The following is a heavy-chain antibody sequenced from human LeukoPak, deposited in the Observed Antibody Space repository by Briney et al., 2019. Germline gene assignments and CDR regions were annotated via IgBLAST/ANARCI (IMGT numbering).Heavy chain of an antibody. CDR1: GGSISSYY. CDR3: ARWEGGSYYDFDY. V-gene: IGHV4-59*12. Sequence: PSETLSLTCTVSGGSISSYYWSWIRQPPGKGLEWIGYIYYSGSTNYNPSLKSRVTISVDTSKNQFPLKLSSVTAADTAVYYCARWEGGSYYDFDYWGQGTLVTVSS. CDR2: IYYSGST. D-gene: IGHD1-26*01. J-gene: IGHJ4*02.